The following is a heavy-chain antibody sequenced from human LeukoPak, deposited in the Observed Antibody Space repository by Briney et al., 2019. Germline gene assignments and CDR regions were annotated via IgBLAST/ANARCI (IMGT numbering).Heavy chain of an antibody. CDR2: ISWDGGST. CDR3: AKDIEDGSSWYYFDY. Sequence: GGSLRLSCGASGFTFDDCTMHWVRQAPGKGLEWVSLISWDGGSTYYADSVKGRFTISRDNSKNSLYLQMNSLRTEDTALYYCAKDIEDGSSWYYFDYWGQGTLVTVSS. J-gene: IGHJ4*02. D-gene: IGHD6-13*01. V-gene: IGHV3-43*01. CDR1: GFTFDDCT.